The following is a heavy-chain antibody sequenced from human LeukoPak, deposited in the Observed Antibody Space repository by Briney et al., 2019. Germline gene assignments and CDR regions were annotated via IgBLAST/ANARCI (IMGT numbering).Heavy chain of an antibody. CDR3: ARGPRYSSGWYYFDY. Sequence: GASVKVSCKASGYTFTSYGISWVRQAPGQGLEWMGGIIPIFGTANYAQKFQGRVTITADESTSTAYMELSSLRSEDTAVYYCARGPRYSSGWYYFDYWGQGTLVTVSS. CDR2: IIPIFGTA. J-gene: IGHJ4*02. V-gene: IGHV1-69*13. CDR1: GYTFTSYG. D-gene: IGHD6-19*01.